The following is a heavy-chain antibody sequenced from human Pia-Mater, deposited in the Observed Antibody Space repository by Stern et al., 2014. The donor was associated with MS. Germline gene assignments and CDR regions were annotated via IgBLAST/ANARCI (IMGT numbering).Heavy chain of an antibody. V-gene: IGHV1-69*06. J-gene: IGHJ6*01. Sequence: QVQLVQSGAEVKKPGSSVKVSCKASGDTFTDYAISWVRQAPGQGPEWMEGITPIFNSADYAQKFQGRLTITADKSRSTAYMELSSLTSEDTAVYYCAREVGSLAMDVWGQGTTVIVSS. CDR1: GDTFTDYA. CDR2: ITPIFNSA. CDR3: AREVGSLAMDV. D-gene: IGHD1-1*01.